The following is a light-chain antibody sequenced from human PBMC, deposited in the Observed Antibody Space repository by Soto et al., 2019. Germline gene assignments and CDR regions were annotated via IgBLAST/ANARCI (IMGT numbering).Light chain of an antibody. CDR1: QGISNY. Sequence: DIQMTQSPSSLSVSVGERVTISCRASQGISNYLAWDQQKPGKVPKLLIYAASTLQSGVPSWFSGSGSGTDFTLTISSLQPEDFATYYCQKYNRAPRTFGQGTKVEI. V-gene: IGKV1-27*01. J-gene: IGKJ1*01. CDR3: QKYNRAPRT. CDR2: AAS.